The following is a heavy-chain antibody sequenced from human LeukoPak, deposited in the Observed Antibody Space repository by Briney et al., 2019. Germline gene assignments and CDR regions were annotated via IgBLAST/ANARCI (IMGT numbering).Heavy chain of an antibody. D-gene: IGHD6-6*01. CDR1: GGSISSYY. V-gene: IGHV4-59*12. J-gene: IGHJ4*02. CDR2: IYYSGST. CDR3: ARNRGRVADRPLWADY. Sequence: SETLSLTCTASGGSISSYYWSWIRQPPGKGLEWSGYIYYSGSTNYNPSLKSRVTISVATSKNQSYLTLSSVTAADTAVYYCARNRGRVADRPLWADYWGQGTLVTVSS.